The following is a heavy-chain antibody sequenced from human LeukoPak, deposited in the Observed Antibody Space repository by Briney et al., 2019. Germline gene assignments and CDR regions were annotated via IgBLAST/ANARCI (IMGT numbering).Heavy chain of an antibody. CDR3: ARDKHGYGDYGGWFDP. CDR1: GGSISSSNW. D-gene: IGHD4-17*01. CDR2: IYHSGST. Sequence: SETLSLTCAVSGGSISSSNWWSWVRQPPGKGLEWIGEIYHSGSTNYNPSLKSRVTISVDESKNQFSLKLSSVTAADTAVYYCARDKHGYGDYGGWFDPWGQGTLVTVSS. V-gene: IGHV4-4*02. J-gene: IGHJ5*02.